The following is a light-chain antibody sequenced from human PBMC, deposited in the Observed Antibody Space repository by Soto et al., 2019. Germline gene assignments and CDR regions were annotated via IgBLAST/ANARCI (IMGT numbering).Light chain of an antibody. J-gene: IGKJ1*01. CDR1: QSVSDY. CDR2: DAS. Sequence: IVLKQSPATLSLSPGERATLSCRASQSVSDYLAWYQQKPGQPPRLLIYDASTRATGIPARFSGSGSGTDFTLTISSLEPEDFALYYCQQRDNGPPWTFAQGSKVDTK. CDR3: QQRDNGPPWT. V-gene: IGKV3-11*01.